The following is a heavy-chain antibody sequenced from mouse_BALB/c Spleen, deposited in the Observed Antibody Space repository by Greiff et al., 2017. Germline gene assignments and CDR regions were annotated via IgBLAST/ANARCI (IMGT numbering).Heavy chain of an antibody. V-gene: IGHV3-2*02. CDR2: ISYSGST. Sequence: EVKLVESGPGLVKPSQSLSLTCTVTGYSITSDYAWNWIRQFPGNKLEWMGYISYSGSTSYNPSLKSRISITRDTSKNQFFLQLNSVTTEDTATYYCARLRVVDYYAMDYWGQGTSVTVSS. J-gene: IGHJ4*01. CDR3: ARLRVVDYYAMDY. D-gene: IGHD1-1*01. CDR1: GYSITSDYA.